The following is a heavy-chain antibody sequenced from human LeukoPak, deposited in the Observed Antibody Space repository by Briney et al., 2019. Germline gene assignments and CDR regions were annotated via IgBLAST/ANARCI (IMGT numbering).Heavy chain of an antibody. D-gene: IGHD4-17*01. J-gene: IGHJ4*02. CDR2: ISWNSGSI. CDR3: ATSDDYGDYALGY. Sequence: GGSLRLSCAASGFSFRNYWMHWVRQAPGKGLEWVSGISWNSGSIGYADSVKGRFTISRDNAKNSLYLQMNSLRAEDMALYYCATSDDYGDYALGYWGQGTLVTVSS. CDR1: GFSFRNYW. V-gene: IGHV3-9*03.